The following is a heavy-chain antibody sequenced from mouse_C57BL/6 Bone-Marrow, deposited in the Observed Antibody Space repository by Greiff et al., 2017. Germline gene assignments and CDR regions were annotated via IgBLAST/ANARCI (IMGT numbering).Heavy chain of an antibody. J-gene: IGHJ2*01. CDR2: ISYDGSN. CDR3: ARVVITFYFDY. V-gene: IGHV3-6*01. Sequence: EVQLQESGPGLVKPSQSLSLTCSVTGYSITSGYYWNWIRQFPGNKLEWMGYISYDGSNNYNPSLKNRISITRDTSKNQFFLKLNSVTTEDTATYYCARVVITFYFDYWGQGTTLTVSS. CDR1: GYSITSGYY. D-gene: IGHD1-1*01.